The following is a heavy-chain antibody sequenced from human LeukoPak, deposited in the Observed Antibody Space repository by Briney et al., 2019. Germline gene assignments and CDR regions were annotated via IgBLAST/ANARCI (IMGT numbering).Heavy chain of an antibody. D-gene: IGHD3-22*01. CDR2: IIPILGTA. CDR1: GGTFSSYA. V-gene: IGHV1-69*05. J-gene: IGHJ6*03. CDR3: ARDRNYYDSSGYRPYYYYYYMDV. Sequence: ASVKVSCKASGGTFSSYAISWVRQAPGQGLEWMGGIIPILGTANYAQKFQGRVTITTDESTSTAYMELSSLRSEDTAVYYCARDRNYYDSSGYRPYYYYYYMDVWGKGTTVTVSS.